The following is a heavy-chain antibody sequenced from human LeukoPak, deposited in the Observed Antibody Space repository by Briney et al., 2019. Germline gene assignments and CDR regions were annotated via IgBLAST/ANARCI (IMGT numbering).Heavy chain of an antibody. Sequence: PGGSLRLSCAASGLSFNDYYMNWIRQSPGKGLEWISYISSNGNSIYYADSVKGRFTISRDNAKNSLYLQMNSLRAEDTAVYYCARANSGSYYVQAEYYMDVWGKGTTVTVSS. D-gene: IGHD1-26*01. CDR1: GLSFNDYY. CDR2: ISSNGNSI. V-gene: IGHV3-11*04. CDR3: ARANSGSYYVQAEYYMDV. J-gene: IGHJ6*03.